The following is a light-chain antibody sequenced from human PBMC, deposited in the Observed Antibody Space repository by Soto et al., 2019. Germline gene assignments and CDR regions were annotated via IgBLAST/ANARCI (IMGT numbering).Light chain of an antibody. CDR3: SSYTSSSPVV. CDR1: SSDVGGYNY. Sequence: QSALTQPASVSGSPGQSITISCTGTSSDVGGYNYVSWYQQHPGKAPKLMIYDVSNRPSGVSNRFSGSKSGNTASLTISGLQAEDEADYYCSSYTSSSPVVFGGGTKVTV. CDR2: DVS. J-gene: IGLJ2*01. V-gene: IGLV2-14*01.